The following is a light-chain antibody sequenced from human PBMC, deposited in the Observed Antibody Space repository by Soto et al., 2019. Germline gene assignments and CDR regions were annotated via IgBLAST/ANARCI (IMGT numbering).Light chain of an antibody. V-gene: IGKV3-11*01. J-gene: IGKJ3*01. CDR2: DAS. CDR3: QQRSNWG. Sequence: EIVLPQSPATLSLSPGERATLSCRACASVSTYLAWYQQKPGQAPRLLISDASKRATGIPARFTRSVSGTVFTLTISSLEAEDVAVYYCQQRSNWGFGPGTKVDIK. CDR1: ASVSTY.